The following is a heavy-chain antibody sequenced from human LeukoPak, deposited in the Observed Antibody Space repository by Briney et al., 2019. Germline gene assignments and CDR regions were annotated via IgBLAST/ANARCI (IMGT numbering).Heavy chain of an antibody. Sequence: SETLSLTCTVSGGSFSSYYWGWIRQPPGKGLEWIGYIYYSGSTNYNPSLKSRVTISVDTSKYQFSLKLSSVTAADTAVYYCARDRGYCSGGSCYYFDYWGQGTLVTVSS. D-gene: IGHD2-15*01. CDR1: GGSFSSYY. V-gene: IGHV4-59*12. CDR2: IYYSGST. J-gene: IGHJ4*02. CDR3: ARDRGYCSGGSCYYFDY.